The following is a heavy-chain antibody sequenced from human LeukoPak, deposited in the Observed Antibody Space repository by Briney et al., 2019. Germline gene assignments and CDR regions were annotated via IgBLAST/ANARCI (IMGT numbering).Heavy chain of an antibody. CDR2: IH. Sequence: SETLSLTCTLSRGSISSAGYYWSWLRPHPGEGLEWIGYIHHYNPFLKSRVTITVDTAKNQFSLELSSVTAADTAGDYRARAILTASGYVWYFDLWGRGALVTVSS. CDR3: ARAILTASGYVWYFDL. J-gene: IGHJ2*01. V-gene: IGHV4-31*03. CDR1: RGSISSAGYY. D-gene: IGHD5-12*01.